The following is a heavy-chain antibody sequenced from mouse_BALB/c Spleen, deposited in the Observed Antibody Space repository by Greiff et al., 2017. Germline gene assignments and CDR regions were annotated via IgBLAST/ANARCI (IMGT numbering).Heavy chain of an antibody. CDR2: IDPANGNT. D-gene: IGHD2-4*01. V-gene: IGHV14-3*02. J-gene: IGHJ3*01. Sequence: VQLKESGAELVKPGASVKLSCTASGFNIKDTYMPWVKQRPEQGLEWIGRIDPANGNTKSDPKFQGKATITADTSSNTAYLQLSSLTSEDTAVYYCARFDYDGGFAYWGQGTLVTVSA. CDR3: ARFDYDGGFAY. CDR1: GFNIKDTY.